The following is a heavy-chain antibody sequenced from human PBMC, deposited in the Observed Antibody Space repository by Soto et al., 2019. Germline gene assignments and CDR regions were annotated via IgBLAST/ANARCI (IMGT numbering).Heavy chain of an antibody. CDR2: IYYSGST. V-gene: IGHV4-31*03. CDR3: ARDYYYGSGSYYNWFDP. J-gene: IGHJ5*02. Sequence: QVQLQESGPGLVKPSQTLSLTCTVSGGSISSGGYYWSRIRQHPGKVLEWIGYIYYSGSTYYNPSLKSRVTISVDTSKNQFSLKLSSVTAADTAVYYCARDYYYGSGSYYNWFDPWGQGTLVTVSS. D-gene: IGHD3-10*01. CDR1: GGSISSGGYY.